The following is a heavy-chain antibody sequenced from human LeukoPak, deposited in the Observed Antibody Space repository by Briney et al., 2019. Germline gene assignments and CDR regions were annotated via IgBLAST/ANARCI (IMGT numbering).Heavy chain of an antibody. CDR3: ARGADGVSSNSRGWFDP. Sequence: GSLRLSCAASGFTFSSYWMHWVRQAPGKGLVWVSRISTDGSSTSYADSVKGRSTISRDNAKNTLYLQMNTLRAEDTAVYSCARGADGVSSNSRGWFDPWGQGTLVTVSS. J-gene: IGHJ5*02. CDR1: GFTFSSYW. D-gene: IGHD2-15*01. V-gene: IGHV3-74*01. CDR2: ISTDGSST.